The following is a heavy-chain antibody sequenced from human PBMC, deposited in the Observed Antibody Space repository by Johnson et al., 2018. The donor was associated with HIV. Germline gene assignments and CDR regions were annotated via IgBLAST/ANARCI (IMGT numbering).Heavy chain of an antibody. D-gene: IGHD4-23*01. V-gene: IGHV3-30*18. J-gene: IGHJ3*02. CDR1: GFTFSNYC. CDR2: ITFEGSDK. Sequence: QVQLVESGGGVVQPGRSLRLSCAASGFTFSNYCMHWVRQAPGKGLEWVAVITFEGSDKYYVDSVKGRVTISRDDSKNTLYLRLNSLRPEDSAVYYCAKDVSVVTPSGSFDIWGQGTRVTVSS. CDR3: AKDVSVVTPSGSFDI.